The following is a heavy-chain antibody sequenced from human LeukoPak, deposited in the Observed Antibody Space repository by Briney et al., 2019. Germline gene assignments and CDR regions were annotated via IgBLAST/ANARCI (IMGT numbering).Heavy chain of an antibody. CDR2: IIPILGIA. V-gene: IGHV1-69*04. CDR3: ARDFSWTGDYYYYGMDV. D-gene: IGHD3/OR15-3a*01. CDR1: GGTFSSYA. J-gene: IGHJ6*02. Sequence: GASVKVSCKASGGTFSSYAISWVRQAPGQGLEWMGRIIPILGIANYAQKFQSRVTITADKSTSTAYMELSSLRSEHTDVYYCARDFSWTGDYYYYGMDVWGQGTTVTVSS.